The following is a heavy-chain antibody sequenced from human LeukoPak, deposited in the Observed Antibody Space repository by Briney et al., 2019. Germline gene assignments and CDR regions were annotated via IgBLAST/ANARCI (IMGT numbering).Heavy chain of an antibody. J-gene: IGHJ5*02. D-gene: IGHD4-23*01. Sequence: GASVKVSCKASRYTFTGYYMHWVRQAPGQGLKWMGWINPNSGGTNYAQKFQGRVTMTRDTSISTAYMELSRLRSDDTAVYYCARVAPYYGGNSEYWFDPWGQGTLVTVSS. CDR1: RYTFTGYY. CDR2: INPNSGGT. CDR3: ARVAPYYGGNSEYWFDP. V-gene: IGHV1-2*02.